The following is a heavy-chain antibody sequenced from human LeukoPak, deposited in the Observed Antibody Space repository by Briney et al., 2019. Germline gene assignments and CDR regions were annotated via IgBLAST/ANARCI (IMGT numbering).Heavy chain of an antibody. CDR1: GFTFSSYE. CDR3: ASYRVLLWFGESTDY. CDR2: ISSSGSTI. J-gene: IGHJ4*02. D-gene: IGHD3-10*01. V-gene: IGHV3-48*03. Sequence: PGGSLRLSCAASGFTFSSYEMNWVRRAPGKGLEWVSYISSSGSTIYYADSVKGRFTISRDNAKNSLYLQMNSLRAEDTAVYYCASYRVLLWFGESTDYWGQGTLVTVSS.